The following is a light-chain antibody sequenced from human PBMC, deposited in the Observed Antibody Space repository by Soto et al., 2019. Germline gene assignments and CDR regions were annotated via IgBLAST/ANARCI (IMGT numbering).Light chain of an antibody. CDR2: DAS. J-gene: IGKJ2*01. CDR3: QQYISYPYT. Sequence: DIQMTQFPSTLSASVGDRVTITCRASQTTNTWLAWYQQKPGTAPKLLIYDASSLEGGVPSRFSASGSGTEFTLPISSLQPDDLATYYCQQYISYPYTFGQGTKVDIK. CDR1: QTTNTW. V-gene: IGKV1-5*01.